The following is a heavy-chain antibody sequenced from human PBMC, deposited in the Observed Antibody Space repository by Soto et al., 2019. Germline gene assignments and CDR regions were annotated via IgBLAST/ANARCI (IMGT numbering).Heavy chain of an antibody. V-gene: IGHV6-1*01. J-gene: IGHJ3*01. Sequence: SQTLSLTCAISGDSVSSNNAAWNWIRQSPSRGLEWMGRTYYRSKWRNDYAESVRSRISINPDTSKNQFSLQLNSVTPEDSAVYYCAKQAAQQLSAFDVWGQGTMVTVSS. D-gene: IGHD6-13*01. CDR2: TYYRSKWRN. CDR3: AKQAAQQLSAFDV. CDR1: GDSVSSNNAA.